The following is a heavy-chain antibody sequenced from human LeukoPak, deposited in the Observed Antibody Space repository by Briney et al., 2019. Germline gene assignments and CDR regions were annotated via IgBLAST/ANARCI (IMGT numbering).Heavy chain of an antibody. CDR1: GFIFSSYG. Sequence: PGGSLRLSCAPSGFIFSSYGMHWVRQAPGKGLEWVAVIWYDGVNKYYADSVKGRFTISRDNSKNTLHLQMNSLRAEDTAVYFCARDRGFGELYDAFDIWGRGTMVTVSS. D-gene: IGHD3-10*01. V-gene: IGHV3-33*01. CDR3: ARDRGFGELYDAFDI. CDR2: IWYDGVNK. J-gene: IGHJ3*02.